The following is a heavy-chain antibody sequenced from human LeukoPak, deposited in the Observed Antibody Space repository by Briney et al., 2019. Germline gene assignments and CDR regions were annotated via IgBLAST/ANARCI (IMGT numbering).Heavy chain of an antibody. D-gene: IGHD2-2*01. V-gene: IGHV1-69*04. CDR3: ARPYAARDAFDI. CDR1: GGTFSSYA. Sequence: GASVNVSCKASGGTFSSYAISWVRQAPGQGLEWMGRIIPILGIANYAQKFQGRVTITADKSTSTAYMELSSLRSEDTAVYYCARPYAARDAFDIWGQGTMVTVSS. J-gene: IGHJ3*02. CDR2: IIPILGIA.